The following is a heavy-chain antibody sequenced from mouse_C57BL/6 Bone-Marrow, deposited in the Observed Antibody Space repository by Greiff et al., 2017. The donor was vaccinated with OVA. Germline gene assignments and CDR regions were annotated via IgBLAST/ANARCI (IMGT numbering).Heavy chain of an antibody. CDR2: IHPSDSAP. J-gene: IGHJ4*01. Sequence: QVQLQQPGADLVKPGASVKVSCKASGYTFTSYWMHWVKQRPGQGLEWIGRIHPSDSAPNYNQKFKVKATLTVGKSSSTAYMQISSLTSEDSAVYYCAIWHYGSSYGDYYAMDYWGQGTSVTVSS. V-gene: IGHV1-74*01. CDR3: AIWHYGSSYGDYYAMDY. CDR1: GYTFTSYW. D-gene: IGHD1-1*01.